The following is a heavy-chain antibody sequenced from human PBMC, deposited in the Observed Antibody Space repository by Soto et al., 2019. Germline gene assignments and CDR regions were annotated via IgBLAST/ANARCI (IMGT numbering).Heavy chain of an antibody. J-gene: IGHJ4*02. CDR3: ARDRDADDVGAPIDY. CDR1: GFTFSSYA. CDR2: ISGSGGST. Sequence: EVQLLESGGGLVQPGGSLRLSCAASGFTFSSYAMSWVRQAPGKGLEWVSAISGSGGSTYYADSVKGRFTISRDNSKNTLYLQMNSLRAEDTAVYYCARDRDADDVGAPIDYWGQGTLVTVSS. V-gene: IGHV3-23*01. D-gene: IGHD3-10*01.